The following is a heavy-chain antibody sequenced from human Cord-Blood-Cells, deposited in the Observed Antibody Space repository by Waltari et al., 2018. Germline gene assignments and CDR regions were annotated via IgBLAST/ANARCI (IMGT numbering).Heavy chain of an antibody. V-gene: IGHV4-30-2*01. CDR2: IYHSGST. Sequence: QLQLQESGSGLVKPSQTLSLTCAVSGGSISSGGYSWSWIRQPPGKGLEWSGYIYHSGSTYYNPSLKSRVTISVDRSKNQFSLKLSSVTAADTAVYYCARDRKDFWSGYYYYYGMDVWGQGTTVTVSS. CDR3: ARDRKDFWSGYYYYYGMDV. CDR1: GGSISSGGYS. J-gene: IGHJ6*02. D-gene: IGHD3-3*01.